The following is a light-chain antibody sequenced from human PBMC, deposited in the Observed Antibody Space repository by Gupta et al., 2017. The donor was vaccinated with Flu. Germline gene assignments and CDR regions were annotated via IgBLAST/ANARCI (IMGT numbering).Light chain of an antibody. J-gene: IGLJ3*02. CDR2: RSN. V-gene: IGLV1-44*01. CDR1: TSNIGSNT. CDR3: AAWDDSLNGRV. Sequence: SVLTQPPSASGTPGQRVTISCSGGTSNIGSNTVNWYQQLPGSAPRLLIYRSNHRPSGVPDRFSGSQSGTSASLAISGLQSDDEADYYCAAWDDSLNGRVFGGGTKLTVL.